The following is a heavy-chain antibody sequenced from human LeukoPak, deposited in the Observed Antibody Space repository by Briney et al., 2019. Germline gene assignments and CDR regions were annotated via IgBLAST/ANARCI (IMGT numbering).Heavy chain of an antibody. V-gene: IGHV3-74*01. D-gene: IGHD4-17*01. CDR2: INSDGSDT. J-gene: IGHJ4*02. Sequence: GGSLRLSCAASGFTFSSYWMHWVRQVPGKGLVWFSRINSDGSDTTYADSVKGRFTISRDNAKNTLYLQMNSLRVEDTAVYYCAITGGPTVTAFDLWGQGILVTVSS. CDR1: GFTFSSYW. CDR3: AITGGPTVTAFDL.